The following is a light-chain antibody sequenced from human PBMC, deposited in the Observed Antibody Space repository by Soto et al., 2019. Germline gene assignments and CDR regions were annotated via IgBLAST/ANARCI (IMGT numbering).Light chain of an antibody. J-gene: IGLJ1*01. Sequence: QSVLTQPPSASGTPGQRVTISCSGSSSNIGSNTVNWYQQLPGTDPTLLIYSNNQRPSGVPDRFSGSKCGTSASLANSGLQSEYEAYYYCAAWDDSLNGFYVCGTGTKLTVL. CDR3: AAWDDSLNGFYV. V-gene: IGLV1-44*01. CDR1: SSNIGSNT. CDR2: SNN.